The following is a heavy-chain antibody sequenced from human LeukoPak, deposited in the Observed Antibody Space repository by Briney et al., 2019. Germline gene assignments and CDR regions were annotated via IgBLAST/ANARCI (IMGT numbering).Heavy chain of an antibody. CDR1: GGSISSGGYY. J-gene: IGHJ5*02. D-gene: IGHD1-26*01. CDR2: IYYSGST. Sequence: SQTLSLTCTVSGGSISSGGYYWSWIRQHPGKGLEWIGHIYYSGSTYYNPSLKSRVTISVDTSKNQFSLKLSSVPAADTAVYYCTALAGAEVTNWFDPWGQGTLVTVSS. CDR3: TALAGAEVTNWFDP. V-gene: IGHV4-31*03.